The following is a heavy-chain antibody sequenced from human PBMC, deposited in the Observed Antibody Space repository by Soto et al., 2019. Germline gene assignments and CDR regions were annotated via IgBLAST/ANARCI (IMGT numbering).Heavy chain of an antibody. CDR2: ISYDGNNK. CDR1: GFIFSDFG. D-gene: IGHD5-18*01. J-gene: IGHJ3*01. CDR3: VKGDLDTEVVTSPDDFDF. Sequence: GGSLRLSCEASGFIFSDFGMHWVRQAPGKGLEWVAVISYDGNNKYYAQSVKGRFTISRDNSKNTLFLNMDSLRPEDTAVYHCVKGDLDTEVVTSPDDFDFWGPGTMVTVSS. V-gene: IGHV3-30*18.